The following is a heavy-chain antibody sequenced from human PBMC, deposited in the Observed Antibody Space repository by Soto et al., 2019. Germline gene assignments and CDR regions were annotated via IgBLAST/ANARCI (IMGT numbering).Heavy chain of an antibody. CDR1: GFSLSTSGMC. CDR2: IDWDDDK. V-gene: IGHV2-70*01. Sequence: SGPTLVNPTQTLTLTCTFSGFSLSTSGMCVSWLRQPPGKALEWLALIDWDDDKYYSTSLKTRLTISKDTSKNQVVLTVTNMDPVDTATYFCARLSYRSLNFVYWCQGTLVTVSS. D-gene: IGHD3-16*02. CDR3: ARLSYRSLNFVY. J-gene: IGHJ4*02.